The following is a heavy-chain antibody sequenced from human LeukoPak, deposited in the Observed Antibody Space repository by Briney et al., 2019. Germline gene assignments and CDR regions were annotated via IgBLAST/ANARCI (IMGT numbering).Heavy chain of an antibody. D-gene: IGHD3-22*01. V-gene: IGHV3-15*01. CDR1: GFTFSNAW. CDR2: IKSKTDGGTT. CDR3: TTDRSLFLYYYDSSGYRY. Sequence: GGSLRLSCAASGFTFSNAWMSWVRQAPGKGLEWVGRIKSKTDGGTTDYAAPVKGRFTISRDDSKNTLYLQMNSLKTEDTAVYYCTTDRSLFLYYYDSSGYRYWGQGTLVTVSS. J-gene: IGHJ4*02.